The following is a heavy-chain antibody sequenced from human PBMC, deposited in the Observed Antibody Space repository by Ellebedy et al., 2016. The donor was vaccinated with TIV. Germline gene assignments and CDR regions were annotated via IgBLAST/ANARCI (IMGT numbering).Heavy chain of an antibody. D-gene: IGHD4-17*01. J-gene: IGHJ5*02. CDR1: GFSFRSYW. CDR2: IYQDGSDE. Sequence: PGGSLRLSCAASGFSFRSYWMSWVRQAPGKGLEWVANIYQDGSDEYYVDSVKGRFTITRDNDNKALFLQMNSLRVEDTAVYYCARRGSYGDYAVEINSWFDPWGRGTLVMVSS. V-gene: IGHV3-7*01. CDR3: ARRGSYGDYAVEINSWFDP.